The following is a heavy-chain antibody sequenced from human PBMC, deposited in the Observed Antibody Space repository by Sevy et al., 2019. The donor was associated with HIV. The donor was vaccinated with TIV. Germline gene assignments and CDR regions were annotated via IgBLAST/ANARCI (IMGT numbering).Heavy chain of an antibody. Sequence: GGSLRLSCAASGFTFSSYSVNWVRQAPGKGLEWVSSISSSSSYIYYADSVKGRFTISRDNAKNSLYLQMNSLRAEDTAVYYCARDGKIDAFDIWGQGTMVTVSS. CDR3: ARDGKIDAFDI. V-gene: IGHV3-21*01. D-gene: IGHD1-26*01. J-gene: IGHJ3*02. CDR1: GFTFSSYS. CDR2: ISSSSSYI.